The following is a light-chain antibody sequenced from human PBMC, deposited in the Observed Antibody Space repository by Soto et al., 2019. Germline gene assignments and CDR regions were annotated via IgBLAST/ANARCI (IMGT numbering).Light chain of an antibody. J-gene: IGKJ1*01. Sequence: DIQMTQSPSSLSASVGDRVTITCRESRGLSSYLAWYQQKPGKVPQLLIYSASVLQSGVPSRFSGSGSETDFTLTISILQPEDVATYYCQKYNSALWTFGQGTKVEIK. V-gene: IGKV1-27*01. CDR2: SAS. CDR3: QKYNSALWT. CDR1: RGLSSY.